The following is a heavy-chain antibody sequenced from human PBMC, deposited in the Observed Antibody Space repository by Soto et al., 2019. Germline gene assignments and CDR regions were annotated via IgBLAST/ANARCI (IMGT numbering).Heavy chain of an antibody. CDR1: GGTFSSYA. CDR3: AAPCDILTGRDY. CDR2: IIPIFGTA. D-gene: IGHD3-9*01. J-gene: IGHJ4*02. Sequence: ASVKVSCKVSGGTFSSYAISWVRQAPGQGLEWMGGIIPIFGTANYAQKFQGRVTITADESTSTAYMELSSLRSEDTAVYYCAAPCDILTGRDYWGQGTLVTVSS. V-gene: IGHV1-69*13.